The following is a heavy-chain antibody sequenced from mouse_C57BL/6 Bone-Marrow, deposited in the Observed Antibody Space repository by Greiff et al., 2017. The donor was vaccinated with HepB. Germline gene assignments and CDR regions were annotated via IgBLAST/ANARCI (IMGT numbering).Heavy chain of an antibody. V-gene: IGHV2-2*01. D-gene: IGHD1-1*01. CDR2: IWSGGST. CDR3: ARNTHYYGSSSYYFDY. J-gene: IGHJ2*01. CDR1: GFSLTSYG. Sequence: QVQLQESGPGLVQPSQSLSITCTVSGFSLTSYGVHWVRQSPGKGLEWLGVIWSGGSTDYNAAFISRLSISKDNSKSQVFFKMNSLQADDTAIYYCARNTHYYGSSSYYFDYWGQGTTLTVSS.